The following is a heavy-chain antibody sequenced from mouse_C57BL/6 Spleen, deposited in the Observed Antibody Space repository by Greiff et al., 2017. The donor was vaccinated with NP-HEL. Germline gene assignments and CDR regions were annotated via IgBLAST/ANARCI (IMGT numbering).Heavy chain of an antibody. D-gene: IGHD2-1*01. CDR1: GYTFTDYE. V-gene: IGHV1-15*01. CDR2: IDPETGGT. CDR3: TENGNYY. Sequence: QVQLKQSGAELVRPGASVKLSCKASGYTFTDYEMHWVKQTPVHGLEWIGAIDPETGGTAYNQKFKGKAILTADKSSSTAYMELRSLTSEDSAVYYCTENGNYYWGQGTTLTVSS. J-gene: IGHJ2*01.